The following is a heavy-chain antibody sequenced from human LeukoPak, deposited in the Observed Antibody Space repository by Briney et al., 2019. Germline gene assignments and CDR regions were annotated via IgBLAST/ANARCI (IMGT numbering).Heavy chain of an antibody. D-gene: IGHD3-10*01. CDR3: GRITMVRGVSLDY. V-gene: IGHV2-70*01. CDR1: GLSLSTSGMC. J-gene: IGHJ4*02. CDR2: IDWDDDK. Sequence: SGPTLVNPTQTLTLTCTVTGLSLSTSGMCVSWIRQPPAKTLESLSPIDWDDDKYYSTSLKTRLTISKDTSKNQVVHTMTNMDTVDTATYYCGRITMVRGVSLDYWGQGTLVTVSS.